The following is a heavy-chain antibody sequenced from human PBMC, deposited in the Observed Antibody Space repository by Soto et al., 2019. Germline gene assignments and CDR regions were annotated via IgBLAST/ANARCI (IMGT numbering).Heavy chain of an antibody. CDR3: ATCSRSDIGRGGSCYGAWGFFDI. V-gene: IGHV3-21*01. D-gene: IGHD2-15*01. CDR2: ISGSSSYI. CDR1: GFTFSGYS. J-gene: IGHJ3*02. Sequence: TGGSLRLSCAASGFTFSGYSMNWVRQAPGKGLEWVSSISGSSSYIYYADSVKGRFTISRDNAKNSLFLQMNSLRAEDTAMYYCATCSRSDIGRGGSCYGAWGFFDIWGQGTMVTVSS.